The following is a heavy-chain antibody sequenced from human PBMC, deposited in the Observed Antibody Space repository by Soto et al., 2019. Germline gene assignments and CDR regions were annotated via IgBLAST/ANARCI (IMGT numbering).Heavy chain of an antibody. CDR3: ARLSTASSEVDSFDS. D-gene: IGHD2-2*01. J-gene: IGHJ5*01. V-gene: IGHV3-74*01. CDR2: INFDGSTT. CDR1: GFAFNYYW. Sequence: EVQLLETGGGSVQPGGSLRLSCAGSGFAFNYYWMYWVRQVPGRGLVWVSRINFDGSTTNYADSVRGRFTVSRDNAKKTMSLQMNRLGAEDSAVYYCARLSTASSEVDSFDSWGPGTLVTVSS.